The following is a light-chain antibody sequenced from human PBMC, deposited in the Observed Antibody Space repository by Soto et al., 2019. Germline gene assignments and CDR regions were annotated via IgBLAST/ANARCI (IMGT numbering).Light chain of an antibody. J-gene: IGKJ1*01. V-gene: IGKV1-5*01. CDR1: QSISSW. CDR3: QHLRT. CDR2: DAS. Sequence: DIQMTQSPSTLSASVGDRVTITCRASQSISSWLAWYQQKPGKAPKFLIYDASTLESGVPSWFSGSGFGTEFSLAISSLQPDDFASYYCQHLRTFGQGTKVDIK.